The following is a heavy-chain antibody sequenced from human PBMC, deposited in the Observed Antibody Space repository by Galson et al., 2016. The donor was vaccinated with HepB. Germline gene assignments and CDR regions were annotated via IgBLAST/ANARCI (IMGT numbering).Heavy chain of an antibody. D-gene: IGHD3-9*01. CDR3: QGLNYDILTGYYKDY. Sequence: SLRLSCAASGFRFNDFGMHWVRQAPGKGLEWVALIWHDGSNEYYADSVAGRFTISRDNSKNTLYLQMNSLRAEDTAVYYCQGLNYDILTGYYKDYWGQGTLVTVSS. CDR1: GFRFNDFG. V-gene: IGHV3-33*01. J-gene: IGHJ4*02. CDR2: IWHDGSNE.